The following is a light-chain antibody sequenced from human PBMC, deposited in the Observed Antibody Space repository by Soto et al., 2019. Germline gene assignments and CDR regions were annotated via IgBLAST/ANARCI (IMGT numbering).Light chain of an antibody. J-gene: IGKJ5*01. V-gene: IGKV3-20*01. CDR3: QHYGNSPT. CDR2: GAS. CDR1: QSVSSSY. Sequence: EIVLTQSPGTLSLSPGERATLSCRASQSVSSSYLAWYQQRPGQAPRLLIYGASRRATGIPDRFSGSGSGTDFTLSISRLEPEDFAVYWCQHYGNSPTFGQGTRLEIK.